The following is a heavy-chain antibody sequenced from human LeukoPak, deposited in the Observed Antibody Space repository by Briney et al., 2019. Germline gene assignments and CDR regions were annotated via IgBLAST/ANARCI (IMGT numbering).Heavy chain of an antibody. J-gene: IGHJ4*02. D-gene: IGHD3-3*01. V-gene: IGHV4-59*01. CDR1: GGSISSYY. Sequence: SETLSLTCTASGGSISSYYWSWIRQPPGKGLEWIGYIYYSGSTNYNPSLKSRVTISVDTSKNQFSLKLSSVTAADTAVYYCARFAFGFAIDYWGQGTLVTASS. CDR2: IYYSGST. CDR3: ARFAFGFAIDY.